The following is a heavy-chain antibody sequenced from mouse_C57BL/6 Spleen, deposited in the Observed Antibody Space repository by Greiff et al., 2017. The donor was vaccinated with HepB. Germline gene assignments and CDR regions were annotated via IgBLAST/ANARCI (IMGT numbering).Heavy chain of an antibody. CDR3: ARVDDYDFYAMDY. J-gene: IGHJ4*01. CDR1: GYTFTSYD. Sequence: VQLQQSGPELVKPGASVKLSCKASGYTFTSYDINWVKQRPGQGLEWIGWIYPRDGSTKYNEKFKGKATLTVDKSSSTAYMQLSSLTSEDSAVYYCARVDDYDFYAMDYWGQGTSVTVSS. CDR2: IYPRDGST. V-gene: IGHV1-85*01. D-gene: IGHD2-4*01.